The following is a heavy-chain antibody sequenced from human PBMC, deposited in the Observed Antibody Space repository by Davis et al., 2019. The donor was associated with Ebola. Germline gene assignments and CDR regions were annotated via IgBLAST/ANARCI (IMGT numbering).Heavy chain of an antibody. CDR1: GYTFTSHE. CDR2: MHPTSGNR. V-gene: IGHV1-8*03. CDR3: ARALYGSGPRLVDY. J-gene: IGHJ4*02. D-gene: IGHD3-10*01. Sequence: ASVTVSCKASGYTFTSHEINWLRQVIGQGLEWMGWMHPTSGNRGYAQKFQGRVTITRDTSISTFYMELSSLQSEDTAVYYCARALYGSGPRLVDYWGQGTLVTVSS.